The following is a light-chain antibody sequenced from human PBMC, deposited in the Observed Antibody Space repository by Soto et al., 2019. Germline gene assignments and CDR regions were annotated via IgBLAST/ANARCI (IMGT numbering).Light chain of an antibody. J-gene: IGKJ4*01. CDR2: LGS. V-gene: IGKV2-28*01. CDR1: QSLLHSNGYNS. Sequence: DIVMTQSPLSLPVTPGEPASISCRSSQSLLHSNGYNSLDWYLQKPGQSPHLLIYLGSIRASGVPDRFSGSVSGTDFTLKISKVEAEDVGVYYCMQALQTPLTFGGGTKVEIK. CDR3: MQALQTPLT.